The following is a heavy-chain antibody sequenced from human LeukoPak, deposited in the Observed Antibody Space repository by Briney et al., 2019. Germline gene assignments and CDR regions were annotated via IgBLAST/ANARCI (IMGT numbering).Heavy chain of an antibody. CDR1: GDSVSFSY. CDR2: IYYSGST. V-gene: IGHV4-59*02. J-gene: IGHJ4*02. Sequence: PSETLSLTCAVSGDSVSFSYWSWIRQPPGKGLEWIGYIYYSGSTNYNPSLKSRVTISVDTSKNQFSLKLSSVTAADTAVYYCAREMVDSGSYYDYWGQGTLVTASS. CDR3: AREMVDSGSYYDY. D-gene: IGHD1-26*01.